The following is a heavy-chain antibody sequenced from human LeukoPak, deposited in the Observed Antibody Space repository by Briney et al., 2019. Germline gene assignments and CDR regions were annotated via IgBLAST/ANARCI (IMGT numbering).Heavy chain of an antibody. CDR1: GFTFSSHW. CDR2: ISGSGGST. CDR3: AKSRSGSANWALQIFDN. Sequence: GGSLRLSCAASGFTFSSHWMSWVRQAPGKGLEWVSAISGSGGSTYYADYVKGRFTISRDNSNNTLYVQMNSLRAEDTALYYCAKSRSGSANWALQIFDNWGQGTLVTVSS. J-gene: IGHJ4*02. D-gene: IGHD1-1*01. V-gene: IGHV3-23*01.